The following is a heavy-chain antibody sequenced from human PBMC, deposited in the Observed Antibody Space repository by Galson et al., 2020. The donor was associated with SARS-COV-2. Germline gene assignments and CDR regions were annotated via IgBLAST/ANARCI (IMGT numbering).Heavy chain of an antibody. D-gene: IGHD6-13*01. CDR2: IYGNDYK. Sequence: ESGPTLVKPTQTLTLTCTFSGFSLTASGVAVAWIHQPPGKALEWLALIYGNDYKLYSPSLKSRLTITEDTSKNQVVLTMTNLDPVDTGTYYCAHQVAAAGLLYNYGMDVWGQGTTVTVSS. V-gene: IGHV2-5*01. J-gene: IGHJ6*02. CDR1: GFSLTASGVA. CDR3: AHQVAAAGLLYNYGMDV.